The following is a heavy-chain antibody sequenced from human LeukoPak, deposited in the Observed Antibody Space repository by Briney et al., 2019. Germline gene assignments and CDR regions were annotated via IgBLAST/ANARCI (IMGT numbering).Heavy chain of an antibody. V-gene: IGHV4-59*08. CDR2: IYYSGST. D-gene: IGHD2-2*01. J-gene: IGHJ2*01. CDR3: ARLGRTSYWYFDL. Sequence: PSAAPSLPCPVSGVPNSRYYWSWIRPRPGKGLEWIEYIYYSGSTNYTPSLKSRVTISVDTSKNQFSLKLSSVTAADTAVYYCARLGRTSYWYFDLWGRGTLVTVSS. CDR1: GVPNSRYY.